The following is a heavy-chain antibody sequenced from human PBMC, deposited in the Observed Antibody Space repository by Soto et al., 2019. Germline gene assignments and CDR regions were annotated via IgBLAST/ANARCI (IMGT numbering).Heavy chain of an antibody. CDR1: GFTFSSYA. CDR3: ETGIVVVTAILAVDY. J-gene: IGHJ4*02. V-gene: IGHV3-23*01. D-gene: IGHD2-21*02. CDR2: ISGSGGST. Sequence: GGSLRLSCAASGFTFSSYAMSWVRQAPGKGLEWVSAISGSGGSTYYADSVKGRFTISRDNSENTLYLQMNSLRAEDTAVYYCETGIVVVTAILAVDYWGQGTLVTVSS.